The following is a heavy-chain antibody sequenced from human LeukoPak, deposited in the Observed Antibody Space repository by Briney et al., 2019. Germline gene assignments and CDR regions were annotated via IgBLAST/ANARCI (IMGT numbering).Heavy chain of an antibody. V-gene: IGHV3-30*03. CDR2: ISYDGSNK. CDR1: GFTFSSYG. Sequence: PGRSLRLSCAASGFTFSSYGMHWVRQAPGRGLEWVAVISYDGSNKYYADSVKGRFTISRDNSKNTLYLQMNSLRAEGTAVYYCAREAGNYYDSSGYPTPLWYWGQGTLVTVSS. J-gene: IGHJ4*02. D-gene: IGHD3-22*01. CDR3: AREAGNYYDSSGYPTPLWY.